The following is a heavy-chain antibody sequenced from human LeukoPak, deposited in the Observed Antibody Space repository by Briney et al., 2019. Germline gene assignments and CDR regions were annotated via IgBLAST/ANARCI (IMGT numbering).Heavy chain of an antibody. CDR2: IFYSGRT. Sequence: PSETLSLTCTVSGGSITSSSYSWVWIRQSPGKGLEWIGSIFYSGRTNYNPSLETRVAISVDMSNNQFSLRLSSVTAADMAVYYCARRCAGGDCYGAFDYWGQGTLVTVSS. CDR3: ARRCAGGDCYGAFDY. V-gene: IGHV4-39*01. CDR1: GGSITSSSYS. D-gene: IGHD2-21*01. J-gene: IGHJ4*02.